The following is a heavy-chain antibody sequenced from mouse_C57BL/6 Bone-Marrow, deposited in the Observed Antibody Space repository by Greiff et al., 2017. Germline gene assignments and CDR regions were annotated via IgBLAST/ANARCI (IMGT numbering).Heavy chain of an antibody. D-gene: IGHD2-4*01. J-gene: IGHJ2*01. CDR1: GYSITSDY. Sequence: VQLKESGPGLAKPSQTLSLTCSVTGYSITSDYWNWIRKFPGNKLEYMGYISYSGSTYYNPSLKSRISITRDTSKNQYYLQLNSVNTEDTATYYCARSFYDYDEGVYYFDYWGQGTTLTVSS. V-gene: IGHV3-8*01. CDR3: ARSFYDYDEGVYYFDY. CDR2: ISYSGST.